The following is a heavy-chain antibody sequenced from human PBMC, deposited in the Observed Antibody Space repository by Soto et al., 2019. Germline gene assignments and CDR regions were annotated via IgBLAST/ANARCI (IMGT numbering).Heavy chain of an antibody. CDR2: IYPGDSDT. V-gene: IGHV5-51*01. CDR3: ANLKSWNYDAFDI. Sequence: PGESLKISCKGSGYSFTSYWIGWVRQMPGKGLEWMGIIYPGDSDTRYSPSFQGQVTISADKSISTAYLQWSSLKASDTAMFYCANLKSWNYDAFDIWGQGTMVSVAS. J-gene: IGHJ3*02. D-gene: IGHD1-7*01. CDR1: GYSFTSYW.